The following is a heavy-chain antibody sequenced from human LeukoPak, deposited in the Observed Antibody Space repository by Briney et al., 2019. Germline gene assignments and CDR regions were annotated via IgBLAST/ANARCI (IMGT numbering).Heavy chain of an antibody. CDR2: ITSGTRT. CDR3: ARDRNIVGAVGWFDP. Sequence: GGSLRLSCVASGFTFSSHGMNWVRQAPGKGLEWVSGITSGTRTYYADSVKGRFAISRDNSKNTMYLQMNSLRAEDTAVYYCARDRNIVGAVGWFDPWGQGTLVTVSS. J-gene: IGHJ5*02. D-gene: IGHD1-26*01. CDR1: GFTFSSHG. V-gene: IGHV3-23*01.